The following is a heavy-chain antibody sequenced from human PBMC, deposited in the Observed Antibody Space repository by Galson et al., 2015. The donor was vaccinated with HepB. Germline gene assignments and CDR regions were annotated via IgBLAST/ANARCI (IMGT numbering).Heavy chain of an antibody. D-gene: IGHD3-10*01. CDR3: ARYGSGNYFDY. J-gene: IGHJ4*02. Sequence: LSLTCTVSGGSISSGGYYWSWIRQHPGKGLEWIGYIYYSGSTYYNPSLKSRVTISVDTSKNQFSLKLSSVTAADTAVYYCARYGSGNYFDYWGQGTLVTVSS. CDR2: IYYSGST. V-gene: IGHV4-31*03. CDR1: GGSISSGGYY.